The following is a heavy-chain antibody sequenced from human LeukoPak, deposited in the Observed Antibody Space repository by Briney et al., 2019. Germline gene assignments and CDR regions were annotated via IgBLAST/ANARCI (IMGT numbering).Heavy chain of an antibody. CDR1: GYTFTGYY. D-gene: IGHD3-3*01. J-gene: IGHJ4*02. CDR3: AREADLSGYRLARWGSFDY. V-gene: IGHV7-4-1*02. Sequence: ASVKVSCKASGYTFTGYYMHWVRQAPGQGLEWMGWINTNTGNPTYAQGFTGRFVFSLDTSVSTAYLQISSLKAEDTAVYYCAREADLSGYRLARWGSFDYWGQGTLVTVSS. CDR2: INTNTGNP.